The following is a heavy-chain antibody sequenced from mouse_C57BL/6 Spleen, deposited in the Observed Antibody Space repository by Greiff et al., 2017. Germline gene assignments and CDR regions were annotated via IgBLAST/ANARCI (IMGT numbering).Heavy chain of an antibody. CDR1: GYTFTDYY. J-gene: IGHJ3*01. Sequence: VQLQQPGTELVKPGASVKISCKASGYTFTDYYMNWVKQSHGKSLEWIGDINPNNGGTSYNQKFKGKATLTVDKSSSTAYMELRSLTSEDSAVYYCARRATGPWFAYWGQGTLVTVSA. V-gene: IGHV1-26*01. D-gene: IGHD4-1*02. CDR3: ARRATGPWFAY. CDR2: INPNNGGT.